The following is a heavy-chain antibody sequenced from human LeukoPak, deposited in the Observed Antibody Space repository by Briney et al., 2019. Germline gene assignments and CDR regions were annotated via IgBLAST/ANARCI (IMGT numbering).Heavy chain of an antibody. CDR1: GFTFSSYG. V-gene: IGHV3-30*18. J-gene: IGHJ5*02. D-gene: IGHD2-21*02. CDR3: AKGRGVPYEVVTAILDP. Sequence: AGGSLRLSCAASGFTFSSYGIHWVRQAPGKGLEWVAVISYDGSNKFYGDSVKGRFTISRDNSKNTLYLEMNSLRGEDTAVYYCAKGRGVPYEVVTAILDPWGQGTLVTVSS. CDR2: ISYDGSNK.